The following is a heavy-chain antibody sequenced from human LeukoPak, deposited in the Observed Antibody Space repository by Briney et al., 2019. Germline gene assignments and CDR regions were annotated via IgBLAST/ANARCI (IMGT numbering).Heavy chain of an antibody. D-gene: IGHD7-27*01. Sequence: SETLSLTCSVSGGSVSSGGHFWTRDRPRQGKGLEWLGYIYCSGSTHSNPSLKSQITMSVDMSKNEFSLKMRSVTAADTAIYYCARDQIRPGDIWGQGTMVTVSS. CDR1: GGSVSSGGHF. CDR3: ARDQIRPGDI. V-gene: IGHV4-31*01. CDR2: IYCSGST. J-gene: IGHJ3*02.